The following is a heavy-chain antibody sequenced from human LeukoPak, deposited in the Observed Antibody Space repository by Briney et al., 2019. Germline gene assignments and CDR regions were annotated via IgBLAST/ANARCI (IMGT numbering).Heavy chain of an antibody. CDR3: ATNGYYCMDV. J-gene: IGHJ6*03. CDR2: IYYSGST. D-gene: IGHD2-8*01. Sequence: SETLSLTCIVSGGSISSYYWSWIRQPPGKGLEWIGYIYYSGSTNCKPSLKSRVTISVATSKNQFSLKVNSLTAADTAVYYCATNGYYCMDVWGKGTTVTVSS. V-gene: IGHV4-59*12. CDR1: GGSISSYY.